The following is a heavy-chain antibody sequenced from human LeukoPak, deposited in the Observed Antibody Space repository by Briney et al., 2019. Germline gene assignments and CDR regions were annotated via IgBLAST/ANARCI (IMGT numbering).Heavy chain of an antibody. CDR1: GDSMNIHY. V-gene: IGHV4-59*11. D-gene: IGHD1-26*01. J-gene: IGHJ4*02. CDR3: TRDIADVGDTRYFDY. CDR2: INNSGTT. Sequence: PSGTLSLSCSVSGDSMNIHYLSWVRQTPGKGLEWLEKINNSGTTYYSPSLKSRVTISVDRSKNQFSLKMASVTAADTAVYYCTRDIADVGDTRYFDYWGQGTLVTVSS.